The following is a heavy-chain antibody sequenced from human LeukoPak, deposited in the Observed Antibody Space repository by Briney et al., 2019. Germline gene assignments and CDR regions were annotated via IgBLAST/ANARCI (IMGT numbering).Heavy chain of an antibody. CDR1: GFNLRTYW. V-gene: IGHV3-74*01. J-gene: IGHJ6*01. Sequence: GGSLRLSCAVTGFNLRTYWIHWVRHSPGRGLEWVARINGEGSRISYADSMRSLFTISRDNTKTTSYLKMNSRRAEDPALYYCARDPGYYYYGMDGWGQGSTVVVSS. CDR2: INGEGSRI. CDR3: ARDPGYYYYGMDG.